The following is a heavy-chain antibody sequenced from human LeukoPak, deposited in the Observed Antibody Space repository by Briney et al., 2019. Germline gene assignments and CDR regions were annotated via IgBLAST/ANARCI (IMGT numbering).Heavy chain of an antibody. V-gene: IGHV3-7*03. D-gene: IGHD6-19*01. CDR1: GFTFSHSW. J-gene: IGHJ4*02. CDR3: ARLGPASSGWPESFDY. Sequence: TGGSLRLSCVASGFTFSHSWMTWVRQAPGKGLEWVGHIKEDGSSQNYADSVKGRFTISRDNAKNSLDLQMNSLRVEDTAVYYCARLGPASSGWPESFDYWGQGTLVTVSS. CDR2: IKEDGSSQ.